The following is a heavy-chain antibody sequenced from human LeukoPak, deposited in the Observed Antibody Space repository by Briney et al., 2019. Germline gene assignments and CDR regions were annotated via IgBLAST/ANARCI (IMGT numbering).Heavy chain of an antibody. Sequence: ASVKVSCKASGYTFTGYYMHWVRQAPGQGLEWMGWISAYNGNTNYAQNLQGRVTMTTDTSTTTAYMELRSLRSDDTAVYYCARDSSIAADYYYYYMAVWGKGTTVTVSS. CDR3: ARDSSIAADYYYYYMAV. CDR1: GYTFTGYY. D-gene: IGHD6-25*01. V-gene: IGHV1-18*04. J-gene: IGHJ6*03. CDR2: ISAYNGNT.